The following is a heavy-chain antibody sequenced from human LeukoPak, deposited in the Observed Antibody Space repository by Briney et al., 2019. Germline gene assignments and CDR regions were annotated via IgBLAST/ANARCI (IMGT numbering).Heavy chain of an antibody. CDR2: INHSGST. D-gene: IGHD2-2*01. CDR1: GGSFSGYY. J-gene: IGHJ4*02. V-gene: IGHV4-34*01. Sequence: SETLSLTCAVYGGSFSGYYWSWIRQPPGKGLEWIGEINHSGSTNYNPSLKSRVTISVDTSKNQFSLKLSSVTAADTAVYYCARLLRYCSSTSCPPSPPRYWGQGTLVTVSS. CDR3: ARLLRYCSSTSCPPSPPRY.